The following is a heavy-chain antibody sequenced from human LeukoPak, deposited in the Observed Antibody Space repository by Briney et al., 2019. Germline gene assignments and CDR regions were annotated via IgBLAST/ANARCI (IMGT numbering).Heavy chain of an antibody. CDR2: IWYGGSNK. D-gene: IGHD6-6*01. J-gene: IGHJ4*02. CDR1: GFTFSSYD. Sequence: GGSLRLSCAASGFTFSSYDMHWVRQAPGKGLEWVAVIWYGGSNKYYADSVKGRFTISRDNSKNTLYLQMNSLRAEDTAVYYCARESRGARSSSVSNYFDYWGQGTLVTVSS. CDR3: ARESRGARSSSVSNYFDY. V-gene: IGHV3-33*08.